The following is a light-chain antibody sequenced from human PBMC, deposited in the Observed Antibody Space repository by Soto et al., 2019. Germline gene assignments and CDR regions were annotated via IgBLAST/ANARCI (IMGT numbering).Light chain of an antibody. J-gene: IGKJ4*01. CDR3: QQRSNWLFT. V-gene: IGKV3-11*01. Sequence: EIVLTQSPATLSLSPGEIATLSCRASQSVSSSLGWYQQKPGQAPRLLIYDASKRAAGIPARFSGSGSGTDFTLAISSLEPEDFAVYYWQQRSNWLFTFGGGTKVEIK. CDR2: DAS. CDR1: QSVSSS.